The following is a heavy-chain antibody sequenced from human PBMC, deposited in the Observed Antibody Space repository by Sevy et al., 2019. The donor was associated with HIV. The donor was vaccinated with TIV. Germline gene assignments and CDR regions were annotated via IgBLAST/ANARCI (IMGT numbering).Heavy chain of an antibody. CDR3: ARDLAGTAGAYFDL. J-gene: IGHJ2*01. CDR1: GHTVTGYF. V-gene: IGHV1-2*06. Sequence: ASVKVSCKTSGHTVTGYFIHWVRQAPGQGLEWMGRISPNSGGTKYAQNFQGRVTMTRDTSIRTAYMELSRLRSDDTAFYYCARDLAGTAGAYFDLWGRGTLVTVSS. CDR2: ISPNSGGT. D-gene: IGHD6-19*01.